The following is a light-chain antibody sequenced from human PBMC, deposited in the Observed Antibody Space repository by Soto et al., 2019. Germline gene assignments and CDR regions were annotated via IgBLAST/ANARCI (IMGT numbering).Light chain of an antibody. CDR3: SSYAGSNNYV. CDR1: SSDVGGYNY. CDR2: EVS. Sequence: QSVLTQAPSASGSPGQSVTISCTGTSSDVGGYNYVSWYQQYPGKAPKLMIYEVSKRPSGVPDRFSGSKSGNTASLTVSGLQAEDEADYYRSSYAGSNNYVFGTGTKVTVL. V-gene: IGLV2-8*01. J-gene: IGLJ1*01.